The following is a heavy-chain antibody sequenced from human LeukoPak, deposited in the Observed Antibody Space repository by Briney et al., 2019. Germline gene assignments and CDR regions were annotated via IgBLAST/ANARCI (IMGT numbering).Heavy chain of an antibody. CDR2: IYTSGST. J-gene: IGHJ4*02. CDR3: ARGGYSYGLRFDY. CDR1: GGSISRYY. Sequence: PSETLSLTCTVSGGSISRYYWSWIRQPAGKGLEWIGRIYTSGSTNYNPSLKSRVTISVDKSKNQFSLKLSSVPAADTAVYYCARGGYSYGLRFDYWGQGTLVTVSS. D-gene: IGHD5-18*01. V-gene: IGHV4-4*07.